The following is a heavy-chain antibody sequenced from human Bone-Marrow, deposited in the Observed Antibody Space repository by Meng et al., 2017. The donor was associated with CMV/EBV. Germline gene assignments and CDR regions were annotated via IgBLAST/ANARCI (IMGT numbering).Heavy chain of an antibody. CDR1: GYTFTSYA. D-gene: IGHD3-10*01. V-gene: IGHV1-8*01. CDR2: MNPNSGNT. CDR3: ARGYYYGSGLDP. Sequence: CKAFGYTFTSYAFNWVRHAAGQGLGWMGWMNPNSGNTGYAQKFQGRVTMTRNTSISTAYMELSSLRSEDTAVYYCARGYYYGSGLDPWGQGTLVTVSS. J-gene: IGHJ5*02.